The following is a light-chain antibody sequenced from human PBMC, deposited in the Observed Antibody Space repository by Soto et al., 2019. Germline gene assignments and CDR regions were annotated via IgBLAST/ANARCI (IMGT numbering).Light chain of an antibody. CDR1: QGIRSY. V-gene: IGKV1-9*01. CDR3: QQLNTFPVT. J-gene: IGKJ5*01. CDR2: PSS. Sequence: DIQLTQSPSFLSASVGDRVTITCRASQGIRSYLAWYQQTPGKAPKLLIYPSSTLQSGVPSRFSGSGSGTEFTLTISSLQPEDFATYYCQQLNTFPVTFGQGTRLDI.